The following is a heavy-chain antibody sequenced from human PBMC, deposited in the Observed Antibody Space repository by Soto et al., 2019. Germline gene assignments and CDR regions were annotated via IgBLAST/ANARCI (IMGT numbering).Heavy chain of an antibody. CDR1: GGSFSGYY. CDR3: ARGRLYYDFWSGYNNWFDP. J-gene: IGHJ5*02. D-gene: IGHD3-3*01. CDR2: INHSGST. Sequence: SETLSLTCAVYGGSFSGYYWSWIRQPPGKGLEWIGEINHSGSTNYNPSLKSRVTISVDTSKNQFSLKLSSVTAADTAVYYCARGRLYYDFWSGYNNWFDPWGQGTLVTVSS. V-gene: IGHV4-34*01.